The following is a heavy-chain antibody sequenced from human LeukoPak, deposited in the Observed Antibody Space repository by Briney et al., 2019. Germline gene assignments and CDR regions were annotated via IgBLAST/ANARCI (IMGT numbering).Heavy chain of an antibody. V-gene: IGHV7-4-1*02. J-gene: IGHJ4*02. CDR1: GYTFTVYS. CDR3: ARDAYMINFDY. D-gene: IGHD3-16*01. CDR2: ITTSTGKP. Sequence: ASVKVSCKASGYTFTVYSINWLRQAPGQGLEWMGWITTSTGKPTYAQGFTGRFVFSLDTSVSTTYLHINSLEAEDTAVYYCARDAYMINFDYWGQGSLVSVSS.